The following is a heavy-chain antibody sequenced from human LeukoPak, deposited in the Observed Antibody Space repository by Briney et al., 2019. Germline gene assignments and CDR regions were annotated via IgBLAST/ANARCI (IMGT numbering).Heavy chain of an antibody. V-gene: IGHV1-69*13. J-gene: IGHJ2*01. CDR1: GGTFSNYA. CDR3: ARGDYGGKRFWYFDL. CDR2: IIPIFGTA. Sequence: VASVKVSCKASGGTFSNYAISWVRRAPGQGLEWMGGIIPIFGTANSAQRFQGRVTLTADQSTSTAYMELSSLTSEDTAFYYSARGDYGGKRFWYFDLWGRGTLVTVSS. D-gene: IGHD4-23*01.